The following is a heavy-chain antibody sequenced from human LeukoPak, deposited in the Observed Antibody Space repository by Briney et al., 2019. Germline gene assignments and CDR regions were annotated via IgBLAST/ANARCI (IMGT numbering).Heavy chain of an antibody. CDR3: ARRFGRFGELAY. D-gene: IGHD3-10*01. CDR1: GGSISSRGYY. Sequence: PSETLSLTCTVSGGSISSRGYYWSWIRQHPGKGLEWIGDIYYSGTTYSNPSLRTRLTISVDTSKNHFSLKLTSVTAADTAVYYCARRFGRFGELAYWGQGTLVTVSS. J-gene: IGHJ4*02. CDR2: IYYSGTT. V-gene: IGHV4-31*03.